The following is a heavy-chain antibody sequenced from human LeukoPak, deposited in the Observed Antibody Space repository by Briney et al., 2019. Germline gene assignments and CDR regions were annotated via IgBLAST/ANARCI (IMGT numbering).Heavy chain of an antibody. J-gene: IGHJ5*02. V-gene: IGHV1-46*01. CDR2: INPSGGST. CDR1: GYTFTSYY. D-gene: IGHD3-3*01. Sequence: ASVKVSRKASGYTFTSYYMHWVRQAPGQGLEWMGIINPSGGSTSYAQKFQGRVTMTRDTSTSTVYMELSSLRSEDTAVYYCARGEWDDFWSGYEAKYNWFDPWGQGTLVTVSS. CDR3: ARGEWDDFWSGYEAKYNWFDP.